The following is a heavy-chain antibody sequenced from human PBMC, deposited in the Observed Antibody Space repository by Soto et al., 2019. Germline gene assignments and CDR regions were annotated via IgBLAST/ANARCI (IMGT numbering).Heavy chain of an antibody. CDR1: GFTFSSYG. CDR2: ISNVGDNK. J-gene: IGHJ1*01. Sequence: QVQLVESGGGVVQPGRSLRLSCAASGFTFSSYGMHWVRQAPGKGLQWVAAISNVGDNKYYVESVKGRFTISRDNSKNTLYLQMNSLRAEDTAVYYCTREEHIVVVTAIPAEYFQHWGRGTPVTVSS. D-gene: IGHD2-21*02. V-gene: IGHV3-30*03. CDR3: TREEHIVVVTAIPAEYFQH.